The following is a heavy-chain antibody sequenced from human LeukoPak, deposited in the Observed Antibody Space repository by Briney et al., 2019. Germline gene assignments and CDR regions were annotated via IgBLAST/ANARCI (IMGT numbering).Heavy chain of an antibody. CDR2: ISGGGGST. CDR3: ARGLGSEFDY. CDR1: GFTFSSHA. D-gene: IGHD2-15*01. V-gene: IGHV3-23*01. Sequence: GGSLRLSCEVSGFTFSSHAMGWVRQAPGEGLEWVSVISGGGGSTYYADSLKGRFTISRDNSKNTLYLQMNSLRAEDTAVYYCARGLGSEFDYWGQGTLVTVSS. J-gene: IGHJ4*02.